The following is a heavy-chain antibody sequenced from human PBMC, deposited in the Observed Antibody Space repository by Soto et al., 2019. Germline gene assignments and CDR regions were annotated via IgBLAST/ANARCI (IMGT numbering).Heavy chain of an antibody. D-gene: IGHD3-9*01. CDR3: ARLLTLVNYYYYGMDA. V-gene: IGHV5-51*01. Sequence: GESLKISCKGSGYSFTSYWIGWVRQMPGKGLEWMGIIYPGDSDTRYSPSFQGQVTISADKSISTAYLQWSSLKASDTAMYYCARLLTLVNYYYYGMDAWGQGTTVTVSS. CDR2: IYPGDSDT. J-gene: IGHJ6*02. CDR1: GYSFTSYW.